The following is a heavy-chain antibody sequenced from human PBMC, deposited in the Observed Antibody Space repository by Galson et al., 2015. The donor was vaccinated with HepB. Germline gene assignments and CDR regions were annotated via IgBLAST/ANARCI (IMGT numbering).Heavy chain of an antibody. J-gene: IGHJ3*02. D-gene: IGHD1-26*01. Sequence: SLRLSCAASGFTFSAYWMTWVRQAPGKGLEWVANIERDGSEKHYLDSVEGRITISRDNAKNSLYLQVNSLRAEDTAVYYCARDVSPQVGGLWMDAFDIWGRGTVVTVSS. CDR1: GFTFSAYW. CDR3: ARDVSPQVGGLWMDAFDI. V-gene: IGHV3-7*03. CDR2: IERDGSEK.